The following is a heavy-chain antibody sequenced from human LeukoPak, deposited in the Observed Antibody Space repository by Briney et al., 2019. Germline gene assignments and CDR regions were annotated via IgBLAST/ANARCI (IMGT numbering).Heavy chain of an antibody. J-gene: IGHJ5*02. Sequence: GGSLRLSCAASGFTFSDYYMSWIRQAPGKGLEWVSYISSSGSTIYYADSVKGRFTISRDNAKNSLYLQMNSLRAEDTAVYYCARDRGQLVRRNWFDPWGQGTLVTVSS. V-gene: IGHV3-11*01. CDR3: ARDRGQLVRRNWFDP. D-gene: IGHD6-6*01. CDR2: ISSSGSTI. CDR1: GFTFSDYY.